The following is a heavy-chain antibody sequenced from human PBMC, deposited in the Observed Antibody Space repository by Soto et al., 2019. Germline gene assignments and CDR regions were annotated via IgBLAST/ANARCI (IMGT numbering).Heavy chain of an antibody. Sequence: GGSLRLSCAASGFTFSTYAMSWVRQAPGKGLEWVSGISASGGDTNYADSVRGRFTISRDNANNSLYLQMNSLRAEDTATYYCVRDGLDYYDTERLYFDNWGQGTLVTVSS. D-gene: IGHD3-22*01. J-gene: IGHJ4*02. CDR2: ISASGGDT. V-gene: IGHV3-23*01. CDR1: GFTFSTYA. CDR3: VRDGLDYYDTERLYFDN.